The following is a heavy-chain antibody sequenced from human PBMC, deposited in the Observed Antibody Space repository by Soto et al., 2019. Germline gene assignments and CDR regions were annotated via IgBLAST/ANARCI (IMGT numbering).Heavy chain of an antibody. CDR3: ARVMGVAAGGPLDY. V-gene: IGHV4-4*02. J-gene: IGHJ4*02. D-gene: IGHD6-13*01. CDR1: GDSVSSSHW. CDR2: IYPSGNT. Sequence: SETLSLTCAVSGDSVSSSHWWSCVRQPPGKGLEWIGEIYPSGNTNYNPSLKGRVTVSVDKSKNQFALKVTSVTAADTAVYYCARVMGVAAGGPLDYWGQGTLVTVSS.